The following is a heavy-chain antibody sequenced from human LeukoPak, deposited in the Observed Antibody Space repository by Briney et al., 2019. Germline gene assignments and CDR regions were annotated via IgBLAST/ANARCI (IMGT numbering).Heavy chain of an antibody. V-gene: IGHV3-48*01. J-gene: IGHJ3*02. Sequence: GGSLRLSCAASGFTFSSYAMNWVRQAPGKGLEWVSYITRSSSARYYADSVKGRFTISRDNAKNSLYLQMNSLRVDDTAVYYCASWSTGYFGACGIWGQGTMVTVSS. CDR1: GFTFSSYA. D-gene: IGHD2-2*03. CDR3: ASWSTGYFGACGI. CDR2: ITRSSSAR.